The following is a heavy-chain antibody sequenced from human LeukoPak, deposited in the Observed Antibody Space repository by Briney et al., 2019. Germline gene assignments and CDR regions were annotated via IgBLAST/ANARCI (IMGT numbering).Heavy chain of an antibody. CDR3: ARDPDYGDYTEEIDY. J-gene: IGHJ4*02. Sequence: GRSLRLSCAASGFTFSSYAMHWVRQAPGKGMGWVAVISYDGSNKYYADSVKGRFTISRDNSKNTLYLQMNSLRAEDTAVYYCARDPDYGDYTEEIDYWGQGTLVTVSS. V-gene: IGHV3-30-3*01. D-gene: IGHD4-17*01. CDR2: ISYDGSNK. CDR1: GFTFSSYA.